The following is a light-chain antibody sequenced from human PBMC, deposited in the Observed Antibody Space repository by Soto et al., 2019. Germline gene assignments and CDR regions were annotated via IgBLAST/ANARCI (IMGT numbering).Light chain of an antibody. CDR2: EVT. V-gene: IGLV2-18*02. J-gene: IGLJ1*01. CDR3: SSYTSTSRYV. Sequence: QCVLTQPPSVSGSPGQAVTISCTGTSSDVGKYDRVSWYQQPPGTAPKLIIYEVTNRPSGVPARFSGSKSGNTASPTISGLQAEDEADYYCSSYTSTSRYVFGAGTKVTVL. CDR1: SSDVGKYDR.